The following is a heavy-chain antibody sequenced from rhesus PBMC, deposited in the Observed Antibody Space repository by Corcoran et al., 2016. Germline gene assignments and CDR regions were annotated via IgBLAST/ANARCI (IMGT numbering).Heavy chain of an antibody. V-gene: IGHV4-65*01. CDR3: AILMQYKNDY. J-gene: IGHJ4*01. CDR2: IGFISGST. Sequence: QVQLQESGPGLVKPSETLSLTCAVSGGSISSSNWWSWIRQPPGKGLEWIGNIGFISGSTYSNPSLKSRVTISPDTSKNQFSLKLSSVTAADTAVYYCAILMQYKNDYWGQGVLVTVSS. D-gene: IGHD4-23*01. CDR1: GGSISSSNW.